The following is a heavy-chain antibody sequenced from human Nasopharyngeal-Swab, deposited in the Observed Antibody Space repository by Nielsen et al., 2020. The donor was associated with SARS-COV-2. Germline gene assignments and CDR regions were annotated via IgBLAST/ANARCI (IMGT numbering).Heavy chain of an antibody. CDR2: IYYSGST. J-gene: IGHJ3*02. Sequence: SENLSLTCTVSGGSISSYYWSWIRQPPGKGLEWIGYIYYSGSTNYNPSLKSRVTISVDTSKNQFSLKLSSVTAADTAVYYCAREGDAFDIWGQGTMVTVSS. CDR1: GGSISSYY. V-gene: IGHV4-59*13. CDR3: AREGDAFDI.